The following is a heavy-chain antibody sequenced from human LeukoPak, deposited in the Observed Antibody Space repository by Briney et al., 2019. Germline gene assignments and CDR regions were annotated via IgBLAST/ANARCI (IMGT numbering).Heavy chain of an antibody. CDR1: GGSFSGYY. CDR2: ISHSGST. Sequence: KPSETPSLTCAVYGGSFSGYYWSWIRQPPGKGLEWIGEISHSGSTNYNPSLKSRVTISVDTSKNQFSLKLSSVTAADTAVYYCARFRKLLPRAAGDYWGQGTLVTVSS. D-gene: IGHD1-26*01. V-gene: IGHV4-34*01. CDR3: ARFRKLLPRAAGDY. J-gene: IGHJ4*02.